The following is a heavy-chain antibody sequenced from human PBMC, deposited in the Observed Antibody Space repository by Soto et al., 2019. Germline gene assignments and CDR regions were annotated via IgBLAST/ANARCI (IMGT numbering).Heavy chain of an antibody. CDR3: ARPRAPFNTGYYGGFDP. J-gene: IGHJ5*02. D-gene: IGHD3-9*01. CDR1: GGSMSNYY. CDR2: IYSTGNT. V-gene: IGHV4-4*07. Sequence: SETLSLTCTVSGGSMSNYYWSWIRQPAGKGLEWIGHIYSTGNTNYSPSLRSRVSMSLDTSKNQFSLKLSSVTAADTAVYYRARPRAPFNTGYYGGFDPSGQGTLVTVSS.